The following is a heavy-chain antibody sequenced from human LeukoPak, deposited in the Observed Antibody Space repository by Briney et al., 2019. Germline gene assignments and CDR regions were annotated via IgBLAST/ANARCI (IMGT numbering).Heavy chain of an antibody. CDR3: ARGLSSGWKRTNWFDP. J-gene: IGHJ5*02. CDR1: GYSISSGYY. Sequence: KPSETLSLTCTVSGYSISSGYYWGWIRQPPGKGLEWIGNIFHSGDTQYNPSLQSRVTLSVDTSKNQFSLNLHSVTAADTAVYYCARGLSSGWKRTNWFDPWGQGTLVTVSS. CDR2: IFHSGDT. V-gene: IGHV4-38-2*02. D-gene: IGHD6-19*01.